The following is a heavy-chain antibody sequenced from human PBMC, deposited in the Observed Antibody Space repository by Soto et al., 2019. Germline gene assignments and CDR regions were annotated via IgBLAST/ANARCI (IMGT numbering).Heavy chain of an antibody. Sequence: PSETLSLTCTVSGGSISSGGYYWSWIRQHPGKGLEWIGNIYYSGSTYYNPSLKSRVTMSVDTSKNQFSLKLSSVTAADTAVYYCARVDVREKNWPFDDWGQGTLVTVSS. J-gene: IGHJ4*02. D-gene: IGHD3-3*01. CDR1: GGSISSGGYY. CDR2: IYYSGST. V-gene: IGHV4-31*03. CDR3: ARVDVREKNWPFDD.